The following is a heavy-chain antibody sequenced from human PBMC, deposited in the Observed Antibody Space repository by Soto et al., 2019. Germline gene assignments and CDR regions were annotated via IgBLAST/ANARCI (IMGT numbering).Heavy chain of an antibody. CDR1: GDSISGYY. J-gene: IGHJ4*02. Sequence: TSETLSLTCTVSGDSISGYYWNWIRQPPGKGLEWIGYIYYTGSTDYNPSLKSRVTISLETSKNLFSLKLTSVTATDTAVYYCARSGYSYGRFDFWSQGTLVTVSS. CDR2: IYYTGST. D-gene: IGHD5-18*01. CDR3: ARSGYSYGRFDF. V-gene: IGHV4-59*01.